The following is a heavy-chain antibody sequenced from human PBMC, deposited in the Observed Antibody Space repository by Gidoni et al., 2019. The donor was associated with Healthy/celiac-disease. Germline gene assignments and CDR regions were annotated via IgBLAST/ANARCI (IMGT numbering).Heavy chain of an antibody. J-gene: IGHJ6*03. V-gene: IGHV3-33*01. CDR1: GFTFSSYG. D-gene: IGHD1-26*01. CDR2: IWYDGSNK. CDR3: ARGSGSYYPFYMDV. Sequence: QVQLVESGGGVVQPGRSLRLSCPASGFTFSSYGMHWVRPAPGKGMEWVAVIWYDGSNKYYADSVKGRFTISRDNSKNTLYLQMNSLRAEDTAVYYCARGSGSYYPFYMDVWGKGTTVTVSS.